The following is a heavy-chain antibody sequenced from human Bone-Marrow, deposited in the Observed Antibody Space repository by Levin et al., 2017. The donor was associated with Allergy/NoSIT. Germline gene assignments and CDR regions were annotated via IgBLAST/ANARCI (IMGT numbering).Heavy chain of an antibody. J-gene: IGHJ6*02. D-gene: IGHD2-2*01. Sequence: PSETLSLTCTVSGGSISSGDYYWSWIRQPPGKGLEWIGYIYYSGSTYYNPSLKSRVTISVDTSKNQFSLKLSSVTAADTAVYYCARVEVVVPAATRPYYYYGMDGWGQGTTVTVSS. V-gene: IGHV4-30-4*01. CDR1: GGSISSGDYY. CDR3: ARVEVVVPAATRPYYYYGMDG. CDR2: IYYSGST.